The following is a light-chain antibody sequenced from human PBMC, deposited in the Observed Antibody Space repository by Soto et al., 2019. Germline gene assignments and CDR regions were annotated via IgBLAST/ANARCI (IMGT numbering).Light chain of an antibody. CDR3: QQHNQWPIT. J-gene: IGKJ1*01. CDR2: YIS. CDR1: QSAGNF. V-gene: IGKV3D-15*01. Sequence: EIVRGQSPATLSVSPGGTASFACRASQSAGNFLAWYQQKPGQAPRLLIYYISTRATGIPARFSGSGSGTEFTLTINSLQSEDSAVYYCQQHNQWPITFGQGTKVDI.